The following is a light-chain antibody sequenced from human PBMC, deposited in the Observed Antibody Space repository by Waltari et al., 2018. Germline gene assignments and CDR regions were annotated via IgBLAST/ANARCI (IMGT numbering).Light chain of an antibody. J-gene: IGLJ3*02. Sequence: QSALTQPASVSGSPGQSITISCTATSSDVGGYNFVSWYPQHPGTAPKLMIYEVSDRPSGVSNRFSGSKSGNTASLTISGLQADDEADYYCSSYTASSTWVFGGGTKLTVL. V-gene: IGLV2-14*01. CDR3: SSYTASSTWV. CDR1: SSDVGGYNF. CDR2: EVS.